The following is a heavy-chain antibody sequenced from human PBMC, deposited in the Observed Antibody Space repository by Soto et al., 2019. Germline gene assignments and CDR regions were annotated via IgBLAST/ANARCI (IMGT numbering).Heavy chain of an antibody. Sequence: ASVKGSFNASGYTFTSYYMHWVRRAPGQVLDCMGIINPSGGSTSYAQNFQGRVTMTRDTSTSTFYMELSSLRSEDTAVYYCAMWILVVPDAPPHAYPTFDYWGQGTLVTAPQ. J-gene: IGHJ4*02. CDR3: AMWILVVPDAPPHAYPTFDY. CDR1: GYTFTSYY. V-gene: IGHV1-46*01. D-gene: IGHD2-2*01. CDR2: INPSGGST.